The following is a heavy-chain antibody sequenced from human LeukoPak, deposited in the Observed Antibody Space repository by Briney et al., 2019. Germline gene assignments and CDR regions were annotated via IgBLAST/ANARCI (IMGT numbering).Heavy chain of an antibody. CDR1: GVTFSIYN. CDR2: ISSSSSYI. Sequence: GGSLRLSCAASGVTFSIYNMNWVRQAPGKGLEWVSSISSSSSYIYYADSVKGRFTISRDNAKNSLYLQMNSLRAEDTAVYYCVSYSDYDYWGQGTLVTVSS. D-gene: IGHD5-12*01. J-gene: IGHJ4*02. V-gene: IGHV3-21*01. CDR3: VSYSDYDY.